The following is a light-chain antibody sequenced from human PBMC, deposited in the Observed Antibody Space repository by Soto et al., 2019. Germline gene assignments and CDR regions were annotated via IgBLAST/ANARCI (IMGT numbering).Light chain of an antibody. CDR2: GAS. J-gene: IGKJ1*01. V-gene: IGKV3-15*01. CDR3: QQYYNSPPWT. CDR1: HSVSSN. Sequence: EIVMTQSPATLSVSPGERVTLSCRASHSVSSNLAWYQQKPGQAPRVLIYGASTRATGIPARFSGSGSGTEFSLTISSLESEDFAVYYCQQYYNSPPWTFGQGTKVEIK.